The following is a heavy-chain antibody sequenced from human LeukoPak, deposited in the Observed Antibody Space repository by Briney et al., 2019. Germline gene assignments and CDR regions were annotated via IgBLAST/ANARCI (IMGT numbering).Heavy chain of an antibody. CDR3: ARHDSIWFGGHYGMEV. J-gene: IGHJ6*02. Sequence: SETLSLTCTVSGGSISSYYWSWIRQPPGKGLEWIGYIYYSGSTNYNPSLKSRVTISVDTSKNQFSLKLSSVTAADTAVYYCARHDSIWFGGHYGMEVWGQGTTVTVSS. D-gene: IGHD3-10*01. CDR2: IYYSGST. V-gene: IGHV4-59*08. CDR1: GGSISSYY.